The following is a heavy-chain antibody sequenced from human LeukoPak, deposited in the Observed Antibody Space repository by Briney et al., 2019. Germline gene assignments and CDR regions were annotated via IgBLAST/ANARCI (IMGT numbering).Heavy chain of an antibody. CDR1: GFTFGSYS. CDR2: ISSVSNAI. V-gene: IGHV3-48*04. Sequence: AGGSLRLSCAASGFTFGSYSMNWFRQAPGKGLEWLSYISSVSNAIYYADSVKGRFTISRDNGKNSLYLQLNSLRAEDTAVYYCAKWVGTLGSLDFWGQGTLVTVSS. D-gene: IGHD4-23*01. CDR3: AKWVGTLGSLDF. J-gene: IGHJ4*02.